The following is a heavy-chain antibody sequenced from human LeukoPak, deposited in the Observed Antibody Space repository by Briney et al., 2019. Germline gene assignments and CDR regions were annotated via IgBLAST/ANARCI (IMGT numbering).Heavy chain of an antibody. CDR1: GGSISSGSYY. J-gene: IGHJ3*02. CDR3: AREVVRDAFDI. D-gene: IGHD2-15*01. CDR2: IYTSGST. V-gene: IGHV4-61*02. Sequence: KPSETLSLTCTVSGGSISSGSYYWSWIRQPAGKGLEWIGRIYTSGSTNYNPSLKSRVTISVDTSKNQFSLKLSSVTAADTAVYYCAREVVRDAFDIWGQRTMVTVSS.